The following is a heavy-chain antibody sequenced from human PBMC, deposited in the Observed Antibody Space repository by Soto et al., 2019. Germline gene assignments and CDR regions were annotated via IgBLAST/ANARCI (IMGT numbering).Heavy chain of an antibody. J-gene: IGHJ4*02. V-gene: IGHV3-7*03. D-gene: IGHD3-10*01. Sequence: DVQLVESGGGLVQPGGSLRLSCAASGFTFSSYWMSWVRQAPGKGLEWVANIKQDGSENYYVDSVRGRFTISRDNAKNSLYLQMNSLRAEDTAVYYCATGSVYNVLDYWGQGTLVTVSS. CDR2: IKQDGSEN. CDR1: GFTFSSYW. CDR3: ATGSVYNVLDY.